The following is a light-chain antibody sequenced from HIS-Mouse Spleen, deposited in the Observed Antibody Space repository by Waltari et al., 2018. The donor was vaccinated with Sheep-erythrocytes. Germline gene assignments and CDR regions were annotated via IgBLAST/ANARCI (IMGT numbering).Light chain of an antibody. CDR2: DVS. V-gene: IGLV2-11*01. J-gene: IGLJ1*01. CDR3: CSYAGSYNHV. Sequence: QSALTQPRSVSASPGQSVTISCTGTSSDVGGYNYASCYQQHPGKASKLMIYDVSKRPSGVPDRFSGSKSGNTASLTISGLQAEDEADYYCCSYAGSYNHVFATGTKVTVL. CDR1: SSDVGGYNY.